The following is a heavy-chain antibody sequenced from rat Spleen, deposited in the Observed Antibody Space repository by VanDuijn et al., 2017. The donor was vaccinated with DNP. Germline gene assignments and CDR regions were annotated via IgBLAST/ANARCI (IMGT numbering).Heavy chain of an antibody. Sequence: EVQLVESGGGLVQPGGSLRLSCSASGFSLSDYYMAWVRQAPTKGLEWVAYSSYDGGSTYNGVSVKGRFTISRDNAKSTLYLQMNSLRSEDMATYYCARHVLPLRVWDYWGQGVMVTVSS. CDR2: SSYDGGST. CDR1: GFSLSDYY. CDR3: ARHVLPLRVWDY. J-gene: IGHJ2*01. V-gene: IGHV5-22*01. D-gene: IGHD1-4*01.